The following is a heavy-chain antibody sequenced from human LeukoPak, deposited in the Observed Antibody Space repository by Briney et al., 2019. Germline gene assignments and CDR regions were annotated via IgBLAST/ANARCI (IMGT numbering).Heavy chain of an antibody. D-gene: IGHD3-3*01. Sequence: SETLTLTCAVYGGSFSGYYWSWIRQPPGKGLEWLGEINHSGSTNYNPSLKSRVTISVDTSKNQFSLKLSSVTAADTAVYYCARRGATIFGVVTYYYYYYMDVWGKGTTVTVSS. CDR2: INHSGST. CDR3: ARRGATIFGVVTYYYYYYMDV. V-gene: IGHV4-34*01. CDR1: GGSFSGYY. J-gene: IGHJ6*03.